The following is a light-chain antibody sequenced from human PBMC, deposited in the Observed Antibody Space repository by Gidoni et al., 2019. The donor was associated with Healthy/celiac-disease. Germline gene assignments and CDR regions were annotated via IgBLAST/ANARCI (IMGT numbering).Light chain of an antibody. V-gene: IGKV4-1*01. CDR1: QSVLYSSNNKNC. CDR3: QQYYSTPPT. Sequence: DIVMTQSPDSLAVSLGERATINCKSSQSVLYSSNNKNCLAWYQQKPGQPPKLLIYWASTRESGVPDRFSCSGSGKDFTLTISSLQAEDVAVYYCQQYYSTPPTFGGGTKVEIK. J-gene: IGKJ4*01. CDR2: WAS.